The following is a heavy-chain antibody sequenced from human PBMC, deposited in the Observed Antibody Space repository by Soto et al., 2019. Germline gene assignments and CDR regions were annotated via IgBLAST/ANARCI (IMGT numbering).Heavy chain of an antibody. CDR1: GGSISSSSYY. V-gene: IGHV4-39*01. J-gene: IGHJ5*02. CDR3: ARLGGYCSGGSCYWWFDP. Sequence: PSETLSLTCTFSGGSISSSSYYWGWIRQPPGKGLEWIGSIYYSGSTYYNPSLKSRVTISVDTSKNQFSLKLSSVTAADTAVYYCARLGGYCSGGSCYWWFDPWGQGTLVTVSS. D-gene: IGHD2-15*01. CDR2: IYYSGST.